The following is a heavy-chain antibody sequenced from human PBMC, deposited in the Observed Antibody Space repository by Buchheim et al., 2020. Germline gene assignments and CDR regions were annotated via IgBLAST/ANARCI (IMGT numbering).Heavy chain of an antibody. CDR1: GGTFSSYA. CDR2: IIPIFGTA. J-gene: IGHJ6*03. V-gene: IGHV1-69*01. CDR3: ASRTIFGVVAGPYYYYMDV. D-gene: IGHD3-3*01. Sequence: QVQLVQSGAEVKKPGSSVKVSCKASGGTFSSYAISWVRQAPGQGLEWMGGIIPIFGTANSAQKFQGRVTITADESTTTAYMELSSLRSEDTAVYYCASRTIFGVVAGPYYYYMDVWGKGTT.